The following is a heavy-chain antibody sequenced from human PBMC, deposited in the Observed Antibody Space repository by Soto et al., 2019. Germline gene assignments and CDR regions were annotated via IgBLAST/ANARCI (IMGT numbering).Heavy chain of an antibody. D-gene: IGHD2-21*01. J-gene: IGHJ6*02. CDR1: GYTFTSYA. Sequence: ASVKVFCKASGYTFTSYAMHWVRQAPGQRLEWMGWINAGNGNTKYSQKFQGRVTITRDTSASTAYMELSSLRAEDTAVYYCARERADIVVAPVATSGMDVWGQGTAVTVSS. CDR3: ARERADIVVAPVATSGMDV. CDR2: INAGNGNT. V-gene: IGHV1-3*01.